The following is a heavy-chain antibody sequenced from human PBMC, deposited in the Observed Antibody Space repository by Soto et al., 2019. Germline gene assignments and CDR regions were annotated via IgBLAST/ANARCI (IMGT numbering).Heavy chain of an antibody. J-gene: IGHJ3*02. CDR2: FDPEDGET. CDR3: ATEAIFGVVVDDAFDI. CDR1: GYTLTDLS. Sequence: QVQLVQSGAEVKKPGASVKVSCKVSGYTLTDLSMHWVRQAPGKGLEWMGGFDPEDGETIYAQKFQGRVTMTEDTSTDTAYMDLSSLRSEDTAVYYCATEAIFGVVVDDAFDIWGQGTMVTVSS. D-gene: IGHD3-3*01. V-gene: IGHV1-24*01.